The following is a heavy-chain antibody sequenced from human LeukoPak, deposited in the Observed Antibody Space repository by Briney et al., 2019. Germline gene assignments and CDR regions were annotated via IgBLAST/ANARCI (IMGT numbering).Heavy chain of an antibody. Sequence: GGSLRLSCAAAGFTFSSYSMNWVRQAPGKGLDWVSSISSSSSYIYYADSVKGRFTISRDNAKNSLYLQMNSLRAEDTAVYYCAKDGDGYYDFWSGYYPNFDYWGQGTLVTVSS. CDR3: AKDGDGYYDFWSGYYPNFDY. V-gene: IGHV3-21*04. J-gene: IGHJ4*02. CDR2: ISSSSSYI. CDR1: GFTFSSYS. D-gene: IGHD3-3*01.